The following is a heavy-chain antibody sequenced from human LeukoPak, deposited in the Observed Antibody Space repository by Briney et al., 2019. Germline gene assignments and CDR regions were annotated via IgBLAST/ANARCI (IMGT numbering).Heavy chain of an antibody. Sequence: GASVKVSCKASGYTFTSYYMHWVRQAPGQGLEWMGIINPSGGSTSYAQKFQGRVTMTRDMSTSTVYMELSSLRSEDTAVYYCARDSGLNDFWSGYWSDYYYYYYMDVWGKGTTVTVSS. J-gene: IGHJ6*03. CDR1: GYTFTSYY. CDR2: INPSGGST. D-gene: IGHD3-3*01. V-gene: IGHV1-46*01. CDR3: ARDSGLNDFWSGYWSDYYYYYYMDV.